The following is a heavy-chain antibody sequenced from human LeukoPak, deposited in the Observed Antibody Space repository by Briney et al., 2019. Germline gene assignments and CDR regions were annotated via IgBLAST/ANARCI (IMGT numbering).Heavy chain of an antibody. CDR2: IYYSGST. CDR3: AREAPSTTVTTGGDY. CDR1: GGSISSSSYY. V-gene: IGHV4-39*07. J-gene: IGHJ4*02. D-gene: IGHD4-11*01. Sequence: SETLSLTCTVSGGSISSSSYYWGWIRQPPGKGLEWIGSIYYSGSTYYNPSLKSRVTISVDTSKNQFSLKLSSVTAADTAVYYCAREAPSTTVTTGGDYWGQGTLVTVSS.